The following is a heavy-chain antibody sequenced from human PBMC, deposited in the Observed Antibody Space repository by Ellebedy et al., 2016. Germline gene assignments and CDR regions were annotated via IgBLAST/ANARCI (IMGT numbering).Heavy chain of an antibody. CDR3: AREVGELVGYFDY. CDR2: INHSGST. Sequence: SETLSLTCTVSGGSISSYYWSWIRQPPGKGLEWIGEINHSGSTNYNPSLKSRVTISVDTSKNQFSLKLSSVTAADTAVYYCAREVGELVGYFDYWGQGTLVTVSS. CDR1: GGSISSYY. V-gene: IGHV4-34*01. J-gene: IGHJ4*02. D-gene: IGHD6-6*01.